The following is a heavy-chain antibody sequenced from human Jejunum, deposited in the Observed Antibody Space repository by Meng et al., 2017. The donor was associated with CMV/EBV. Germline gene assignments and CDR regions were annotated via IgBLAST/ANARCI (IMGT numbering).Heavy chain of an antibody. D-gene: IGHD2-2*01. CDR2: ISSDSNYI. Sequence: VQLVESGGGLGKPGGSLRISCAGSGFTFSSYSMNWVRQAPGRGLEWVSSISSDSNYIYYADSVRGRFTISRDNANNSLFLQMNNLRVDDTAVYYCTRDYCSSTTCPADYWGQGTLVTVSS. CDR1: GFTFSSYS. V-gene: IGHV3-21*02. CDR3: TRDYCSSTTCPADY. J-gene: IGHJ4*02.